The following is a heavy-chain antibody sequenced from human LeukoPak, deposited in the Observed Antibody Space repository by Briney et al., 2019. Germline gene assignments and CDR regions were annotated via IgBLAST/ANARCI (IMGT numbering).Heavy chain of an antibody. D-gene: IGHD3-10*01. Sequence: GSLRLSCAASGFSFSRYWMNWVRQAPGKGLEWVANIKGDGHEKNYVDSVKGRFSISRDNARNSLYLQMDSLRAEDTAVYYCAKEGAYPIITYDSWGQGALVTVSS. CDR1: GFSFSRYW. CDR2: IKGDGHEK. CDR3: AKEGAYPIITYDS. V-gene: IGHV3-7*01. J-gene: IGHJ5*01.